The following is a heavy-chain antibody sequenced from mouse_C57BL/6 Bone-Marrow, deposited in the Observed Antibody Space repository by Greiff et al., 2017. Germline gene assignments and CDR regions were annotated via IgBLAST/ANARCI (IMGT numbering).Heavy chain of an antibody. CDR3: ARPYYGSSPWFAY. CDR1: GFTFSDYY. J-gene: IGHJ3*01. CDR2: ISNGGGST. Sequence: DVMLVESGGGLVQPGGSLKLSCAASGFTFSDYYMYWVRQTPEKRLEWVAYISNGGGSTYYPDTVKGRFTLSRDNAKNTLYLQMSRLKSEDTAMYYCARPYYGSSPWFAYWGQGTMVTVSA. V-gene: IGHV5-12*01. D-gene: IGHD1-1*01.